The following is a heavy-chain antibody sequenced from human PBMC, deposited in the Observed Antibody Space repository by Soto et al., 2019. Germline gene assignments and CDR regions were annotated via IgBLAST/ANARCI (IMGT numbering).Heavy chain of an antibody. CDR1: GFSLTTSGVG. CDR3: AHRVLRTVFGLVTTTAIYFDF. Sequence: QLTLNESGPPHVKPRQPLTLTCTFSGFSLTTSGVGVGWIRQSPGKAPEWLALIYWDDDKRYSPSLKSILTITKDTSKNQVVLTMADLDPADTATYYCAHRVLRTVFGLVTTTAIYFDFWGQGTPVAVSS. CDR2: IYWDDDK. J-gene: IGHJ4*02. D-gene: IGHD3-3*01. V-gene: IGHV2-5*02.